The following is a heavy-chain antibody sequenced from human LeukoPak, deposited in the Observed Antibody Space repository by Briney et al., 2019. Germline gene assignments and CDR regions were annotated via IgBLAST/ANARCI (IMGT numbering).Heavy chain of an antibody. CDR1: GGSISSSNYY. CDR3: ARLATVTTNWFDP. J-gene: IGHJ5*02. D-gene: IGHD4-17*01. CDR2: IYYSGST. Sequence: PSETLSLTCTVSGGSISSSNYYWGWIRQPPGKGLEWIGNIYYSGSTYYNPSLKSRVTISVDTSKNQFSLKLSSVTAADTAVYYCARLATVTTNWFDPWGQGTLVTVSS. V-gene: IGHV4-39*01.